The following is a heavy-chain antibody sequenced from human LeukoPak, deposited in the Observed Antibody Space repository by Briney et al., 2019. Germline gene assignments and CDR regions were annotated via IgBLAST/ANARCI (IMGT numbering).Heavy chain of an antibody. D-gene: IGHD3-22*01. CDR3: ARDNYYDSSGYYYVSYYFDY. J-gene: IGHJ4*02. Sequence: GGSLRLSCAASGFTFSSYAMSWVRQAPGKGLEWVSVISGSGGSTYYADSVKGRFTISRDNSKNTLYLQMNSLRAEDTAVYYCARDNYYDSSGYYYVSYYFDYWGQGTLVTVSS. CDR1: GFTFSSYA. CDR2: ISGSGGST. V-gene: IGHV3-23*01.